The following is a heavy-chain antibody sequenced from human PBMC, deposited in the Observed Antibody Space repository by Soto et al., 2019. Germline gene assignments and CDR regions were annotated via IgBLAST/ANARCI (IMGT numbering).Heavy chain of an antibody. V-gene: IGHV3-53*01. CDR3: VRTSSY. Sequence: SVGSLRLSCAASGFAVNSDYMSWVRQAPGKGLEWVSVIFGGGTTYYSDSVKGRFTISRDNSKNTVFLQMNSLRAEDTAVYYCVRTSSYWGQGTRVTVSS. D-gene: IGHD6-19*01. J-gene: IGHJ4*02. CDR2: IFGGGTT. CDR1: GFAVNSDY.